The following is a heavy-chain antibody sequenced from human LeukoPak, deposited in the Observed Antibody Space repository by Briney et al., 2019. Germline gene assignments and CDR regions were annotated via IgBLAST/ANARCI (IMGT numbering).Heavy chain of an antibody. Sequence: PGGSLRLSCAASGFTFSSYAMSWVRQAPGKGLEWVSGISGSGDSTYYADSVKGRFTISRDNSKNTLYLQMNSLRAEDTAVYYCAKMPVSYSSGWSTFDYWGQGTLVTVSS. J-gene: IGHJ4*02. D-gene: IGHD6-19*01. CDR2: ISGSGDST. CDR1: GFTFSSYA. V-gene: IGHV3-23*01. CDR3: AKMPVSYSSGWSTFDY.